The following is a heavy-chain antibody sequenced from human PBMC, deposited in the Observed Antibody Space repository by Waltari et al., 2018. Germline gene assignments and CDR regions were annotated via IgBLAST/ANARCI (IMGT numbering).Heavy chain of an antibody. D-gene: IGHD3-10*01. Sequence: QVQLVQSGAEVKEPGASVKVSCKTSGYSFTAYAVHLVRPAPGQRLEWKGCINAANGNTKYSQSFQGRVTIIRDTSATTAYMELTSLRSEDATIYYCARGRSGSFLDAFDIWGQGTVVTVSS. CDR3: ARGRSGSFLDAFDI. V-gene: IGHV1-3*01. CDR1: GYSFTAYA. CDR2: INAANGNT. J-gene: IGHJ3*02.